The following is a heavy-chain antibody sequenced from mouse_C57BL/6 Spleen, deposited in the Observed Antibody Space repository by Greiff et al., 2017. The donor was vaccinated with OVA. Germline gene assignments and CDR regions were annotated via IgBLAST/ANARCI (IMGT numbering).Heavy chain of an antibody. CDR2: IYPRDGST. D-gene: IGHD1-1*01. V-gene: IGHV1-78*01. CDR1: GYTFTDHT. Sequence: VKLQESDAELVKPGASVKISCKVSGYTFTDHTIHWMKQRPEQGLEWIGYIYPRDGSTKYNEKFKGKATLTADKSSSTAYMQLNSLTSEDSAVYFCASYYGSRNWYFDVWGTGTTVTVSS. J-gene: IGHJ1*03. CDR3: ASYYGSRNWYFDV.